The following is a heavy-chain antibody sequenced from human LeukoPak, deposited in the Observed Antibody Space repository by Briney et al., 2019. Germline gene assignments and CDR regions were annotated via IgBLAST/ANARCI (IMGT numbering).Heavy chain of an antibody. CDR2: IRYDGSNK. Sequence: GGSLRLSCAPSGFTFSSYGMHWVRQAPGKGLEWVAFIRYDGSNKYYADSVKGRFTISRDNSKNTLYLQMNSLRAEDTAVYYCAKDEVLRFLEWLSPGAFDLWGQGTMVTVSS. D-gene: IGHD3-3*01. CDR3: AKDEVLRFLEWLSPGAFDL. V-gene: IGHV3-30*02. CDR1: GFTFSSYG. J-gene: IGHJ3*01.